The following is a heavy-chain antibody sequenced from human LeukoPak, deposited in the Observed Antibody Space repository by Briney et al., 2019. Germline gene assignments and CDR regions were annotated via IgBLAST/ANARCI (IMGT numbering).Heavy chain of an antibody. CDR1: GFTFSIYN. D-gene: IGHD1-26*01. J-gene: IGHJ4*02. CDR2: ISSSSGYI. V-gene: IGHV3-21*01. CDR3: VRGSEWEPLYYFDY. Sequence: GGSLRLSCTGSGFTFSIYNMNWVRQAPGKGLEWVALISSSSGYIYYTDSVKGRFTISRDNAKNSLYLQMNSLRAEDTAVYYCVRGSEWEPLYYFDYWGQGNLVTVSS.